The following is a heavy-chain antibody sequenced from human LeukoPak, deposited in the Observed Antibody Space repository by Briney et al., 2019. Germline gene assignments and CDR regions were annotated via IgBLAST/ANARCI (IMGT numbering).Heavy chain of an antibody. D-gene: IGHD5-24*01. CDR1: GCSFSSYY. J-gene: IGHJ4*02. CDR3: ATGDGYNSFAY. CDR2: IYTSGST. V-gene: IGHV4-4*07. Sequence: WETLSLTCTVSGCSFSSYYWSWIRQPAGKGLEWIGRIYTSGSTNYNAALKSRVTMSLDTSKNQVSLKLPSVPAADPAVYYCATGDGYNSFAYWRQGPLVPVSS.